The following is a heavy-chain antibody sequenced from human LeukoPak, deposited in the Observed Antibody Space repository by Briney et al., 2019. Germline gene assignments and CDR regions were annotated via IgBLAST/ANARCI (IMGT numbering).Heavy chain of an antibody. CDR1: GGTFSSYA. V-gene: IGHV1-69*13. D-gene: IGHD3-22*01. CDR2: IIPIFATA. J-gene: IGHJ4*02. CDR3: ARGPITTRSHFDY. Sequence: GASVKVSCKASGGTFSSYAINWVRQAPGQGLEWMGGIIPIFATANYAQKFQGRVTITADESTSTAYMELSILRSEDTAVYYCARGPITTRSHFDYWGQGTLVTVSS.